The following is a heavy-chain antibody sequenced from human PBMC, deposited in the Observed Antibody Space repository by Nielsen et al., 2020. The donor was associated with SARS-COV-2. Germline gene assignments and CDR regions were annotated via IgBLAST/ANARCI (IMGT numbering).Heavy chain of an antibody. D-gene: IGHD3-10*01. CDR1: GFTFSGYA. Sequence: GESLKISCAASGFTFSGYAMHWVRQAPGKGLEWVAIISYDGSNKYYADSVKGRFTISRDNSKNTLYLQMNSLRAEDTAVYYCAKDRGTHAFDIWGQGTMVTVSS. J-gene: IGHJ3*02. CDR3: AKDRGTHAFDI. V-gene: IGHV3-30*18. CDR2: ISYDGSNK.